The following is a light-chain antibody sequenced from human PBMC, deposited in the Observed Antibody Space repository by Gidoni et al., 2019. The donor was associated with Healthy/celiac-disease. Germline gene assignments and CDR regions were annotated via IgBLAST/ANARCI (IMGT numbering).Light chain of an antibody. J-gene: IGKJ1*01. Sequence: EIVMTQSPATLSVSPWERATLSCRASQSVSSNLAWYQQKPGQAPRLLIYGASTRATGIPARFSGSGSGTEFTLTISSRQSEDFAVYYCQQYNNWPPWTFGQGTKVESK. CDR2: GAS. V-gene: IGKV3-15*01. CDR3: QQYNNWPPWT. CDR1: QSVSSN.